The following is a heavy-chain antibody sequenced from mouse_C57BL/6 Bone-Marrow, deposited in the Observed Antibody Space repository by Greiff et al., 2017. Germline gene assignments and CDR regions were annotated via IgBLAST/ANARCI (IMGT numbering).Heavy chain of an antibody. J-gene: IGHJ3*01. V-gene: IGHV1-7*01. D-gene: IGHD5-1*01. Sequence: VQLVESGAELAKPGASVKLSCKASGYTFTSYWMHWVKQRPGQGLEWIGYINPSSGYTKYNQKFKDKATLTADKSSSTAYMQLSSLTSEDSAVYSCASHGVPFAYWGQGTMVTVSA. CDR2: INPSSGYT. CDR3: ASHGVPFAY. CDR1: GYTFTSYW.